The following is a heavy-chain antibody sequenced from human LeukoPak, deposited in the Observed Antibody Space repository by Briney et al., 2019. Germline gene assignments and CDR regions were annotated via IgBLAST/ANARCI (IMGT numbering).Heavy chain of an antibody. CDR3: ARVVNDLSGSYYFRFDY. CDR2: ISAYNGNT. J-gene: IGHJ4*02. CDR1: GYTFTSYG. Sequence: ASVKVSCKASGYTFTSYGISWVRQAPGQGLEWMGWISAYNGNTNYAQKLQGRVTITTDTSTSTAYMELRSLRSDDTAVYYCARVVNDLSGSYYFRFDYWGQGTLVTVSS. D-gene: IGHD3-10*01. V-gene: IGHV1-18*01.